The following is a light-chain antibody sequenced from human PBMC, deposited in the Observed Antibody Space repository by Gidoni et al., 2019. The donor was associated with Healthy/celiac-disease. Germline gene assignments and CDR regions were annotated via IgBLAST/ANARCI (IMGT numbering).Light chain of an antibody. CDR2: GAS. J-gene: IGKJ5*01. CDR3: QQYNNWLST. V-gene: IGKV3-15*01. CDR1: QGVSSN. Sequence: EIVMTQSPATLSVSPGERATLSCRASQGVSSNLAWYQQKPGQAPRLLIYGASTRATGIPARFSGSGSGTEFTLTISSLQSEDFAVYYCQQYNNWLSTFGQGTRLEIK.